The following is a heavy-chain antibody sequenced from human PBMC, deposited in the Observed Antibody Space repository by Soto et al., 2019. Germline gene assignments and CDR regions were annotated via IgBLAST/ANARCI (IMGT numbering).Heavy chain of an antibody. V-gene: IGHV3-30*18. CDR3: AKDKAVLVYYYMDV. J-gene: IGHJ6*03. Sequence: QVQLVESGGGVVQPGRSLRLSCAASGFTFSAYGMHWVRQAPGKGREWVAVISYDGSSKYYADSVKGRLTISRDNSKNTLYLHMNSLRAEDTAVYYCAKDKAVLVYYYMDVWGKGTTVTVSS. CDR1: GFTFSAYG. CDR2: ISYDGSSK. D-gene: IGHD1-20*01.